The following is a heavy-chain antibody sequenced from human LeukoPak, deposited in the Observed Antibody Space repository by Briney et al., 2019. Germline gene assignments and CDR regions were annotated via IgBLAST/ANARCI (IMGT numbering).Heavy chain of an antibody. J-gene: IGHJ5*02. CDR1: GFTFSTYS. Sequence: AGSLRLSCAASGFTFSTYSMNWVRQAPGKGLEWVASISSRSSYIYNADSEKGRFTISRNNAKNSLYLQMNSLRAEDTAVYYCAKVGVEVCSGGSCLNWFDPWGQGTLVTVSS. CDR2: ISSRSSYI. D-gene: IGHD2-15*01. CDR3: AKVGVEVCSGGSCLNWFDP. V-gene: IGHV3-21*01.